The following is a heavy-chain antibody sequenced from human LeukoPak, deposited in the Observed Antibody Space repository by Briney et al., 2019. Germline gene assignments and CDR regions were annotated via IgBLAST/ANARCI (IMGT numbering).Heavy chain of an antibody. Sequence: PSETLSLTCIVSGGSISSYYWSWIRQPAGKGLEWIGRIYTSGSTNYNPSLKSRVTMSVDTSKNQFSLKLSSVTAADTAVYYCARDRRCGGDCYLSDYWGQGTLVTVSS. CDR2: IYTSGST. CDR1: GGSISSYY. CDR3: ARDRRCGGDCYLSDY. D-gene: IGHD2-21*02. V-gene: IGHV4-4*07. J-gene: IGHJ4*02.